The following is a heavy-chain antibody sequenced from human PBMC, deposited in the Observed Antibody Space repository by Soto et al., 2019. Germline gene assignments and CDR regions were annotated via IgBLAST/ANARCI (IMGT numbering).Heavy chain of an antibody. V-gene: IGHV3-23*01. CDR3: AKPPNYDFWCGYYTHDY. D-gene: IGHD3-3*01. Sequence: EVQLLESGGGLVQPGGSLRLSCAASGFTFSSYAMSWVRQAPGKGLEWVSAISGSGGSTYYADSVKGRFTISRDNSKNTLYLQMNSLRAEDTAVYYCAKPPNYDFWCGYYTHDYWGQGTLVTVSS. CDR2: ISGSGGST. J-gene: IGHJ4*02. CDR1: GFTFSSYA.